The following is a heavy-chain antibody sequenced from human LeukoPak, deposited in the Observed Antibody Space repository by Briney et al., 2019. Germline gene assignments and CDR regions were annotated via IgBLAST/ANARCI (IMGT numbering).Heavy chain of an antibody. J-gene: IGHJ4*02. V-gene: IGHV1-69*13. CDR2: IIPIFGTA. CDR3: AIVGNSSGWYKYYFDY. CDR1: GGTFCSYA. Sequence: SVKVYCKASGGTFCSYAIRWLRQAPGQWLELMGGIIPIFGTANYAQKFQGRVTITADESTSTAYMELSSLRSEDTAVYYCAIVGNSSGWYKYYFDYWGQGTLVTVSS. D-gene: IGHD6-19*01.